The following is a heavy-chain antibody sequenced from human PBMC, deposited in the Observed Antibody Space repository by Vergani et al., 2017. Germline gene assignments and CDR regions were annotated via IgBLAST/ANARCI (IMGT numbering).Heavy chain of an antibody. Sequence: QVQLQESGPGLVKPSETLSLTCTVSGGSISSYYWSWIRQPPGKGLEWIGYIYYSGSTYYNPSLKSLVTISVDTSKNQFSLKLSSVTAADTAVYYCARYVWGSYRIFDYWGQGTLVTVSS. V-gene: IGHV4-59*12. CDR2: IYYSGST. CDR1: GGSISSYY. D-gene: IGHD3-16*02. J-gene: IGHJ4*02. CDR3: ARYVWGSYRIFDY.